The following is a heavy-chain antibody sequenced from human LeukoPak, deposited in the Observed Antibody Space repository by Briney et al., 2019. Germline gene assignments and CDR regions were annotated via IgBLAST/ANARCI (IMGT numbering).Heavy chain of an antibody. V-gene: IGHV3-53*01. CDR2: IYSGGST. CDR1: GFTVSSNY. Sequence: PGGSLRLFCAASGFTVSSNYMSWVRQAPGKGLEWVSVIYSGGSTYYADSVKGRFTISRDNSKNTLYLQMNSLRAEDTAVYYCANWRGYYYDSSGYYSAYWGQGTLVTVSS. CDR3: ANWRGYYYDSSGYYSAY. J-gene: IGHJ4*02. D-gene: IGHD3-22*01.